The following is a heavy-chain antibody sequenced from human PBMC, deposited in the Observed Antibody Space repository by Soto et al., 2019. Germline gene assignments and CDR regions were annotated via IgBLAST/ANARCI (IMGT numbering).Heavy chain of an antibody. V-gene: IGHV4-39*02. D-gene: IGHD3-9*01. CDR2: IYYRGST. J-gene: IGHJ4*02. Sequence: SETLSLTCTVSGGSISSSSYYWGWIRQHPGKGLEWIGRIYYRGSTYYNPSLKSRVTISVDTSKNQFSLKLSSVTAADTAVYYCAREKPLLRYFDWLGYFDYWGQGTLVTVSS. CDR1: GGSISSSSYY. CDR3: AREKPLLRYFDWLGYFDY.